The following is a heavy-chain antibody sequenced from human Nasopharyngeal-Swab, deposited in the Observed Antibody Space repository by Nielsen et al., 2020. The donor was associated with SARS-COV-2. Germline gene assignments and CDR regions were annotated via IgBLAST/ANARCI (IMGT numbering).Heavy chain of an antibody. CDR3: ARDASNHYYYYYYYMDV. CDR2: IRNKDKRYTT. CDR1: GFGFSAHY. V-gene: IGHV3-72*01. J-gene: IGHJ6*03. Sequence: GGSLRLSCAASGFGFSAHYMDWVRQAPGMELEWVGRIRNKDKRYTTEYAASVKGRFTISRDDSKNSLYLQMNSLKTEDAAVYYCARDASNHYYYYYYYMDVWGKGTTVTVSS. D-gene: IGHD4-11*01.